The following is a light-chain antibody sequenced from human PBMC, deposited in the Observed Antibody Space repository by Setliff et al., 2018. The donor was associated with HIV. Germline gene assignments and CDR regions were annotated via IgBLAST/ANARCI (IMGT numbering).Light chain of an antibody. CDR2: EVN. CDR3: SSYTTIYTFV. J-gene: IGLJ1*01. CDR1: SSDVGYYNL. V-gene: IGLV2-14*01. Sequence: VLTQPPSASGSPGQSVTVSCTGTSSDVGYYNLVSWYQQHPGKVPKLMIYEVNNRPSGVSNRFSGSKSGNTASLTISGLQAEDEADYYCSSYTTIYTFVFGTGTKV.